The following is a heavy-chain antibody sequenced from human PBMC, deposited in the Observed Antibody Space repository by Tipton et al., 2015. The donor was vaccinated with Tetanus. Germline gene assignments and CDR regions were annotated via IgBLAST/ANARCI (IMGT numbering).Heavy chain of an antibody. CDR3: ARTPDYYYGMDV. J-gene: IGHJ6*02. CDR2: IYYSGTT. V-gene: IGHV4-4*01. CDR1: GGPVSSSNW. Sequence: TLSLTCDVSGGPVSSSNWWSWVRQAPGKGLEWIGEIYYSGTTNYNPSLKSRVTISTHKSKNQVSLRLNSVTAADTAVYFCARTPDYYYGMDVWGRGTTVTVSS.